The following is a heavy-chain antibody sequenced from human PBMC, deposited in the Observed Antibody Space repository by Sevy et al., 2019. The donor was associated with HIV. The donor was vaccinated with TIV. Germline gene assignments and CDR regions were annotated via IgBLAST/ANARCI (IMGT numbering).Heavy chain of an antibody. V-gene: IGHV3-23*01. CDR2: SVSSAGT. CDR3: AKVGSAEWDLSEIIYYFNYYMDV. Sequence: GGSLRLSCVASGFTFSSFPMTWVRQAPGKGLEWVSSVSSAGTYYADSVKGRFTMSRDNSRNTLYLQMNSLRVEDTALYYCAKVGSAEWDLSEIIYYFNYYMDVWGKGTSVTVSS. J-gene: IGHJ6*03. D-gene: IGHD1-26*01. CDR1: GFTFSSFP.